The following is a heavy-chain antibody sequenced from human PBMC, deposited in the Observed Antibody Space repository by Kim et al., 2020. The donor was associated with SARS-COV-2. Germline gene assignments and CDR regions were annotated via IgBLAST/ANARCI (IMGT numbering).Heavy chain of an antibody. CDR1: GFTFSSYD. Sequence: GRSLRLSCAASGFTFSSYDMHWVRQATGKGLEWVSAIGTAGDTYYPGSVKGRFTISRENAKNSLYLQMNSLRAGDTAVYYCARVRYSYGMDVWGQGTTVTVSS. V-gene: IGHV3-13*04. CDR2: IGTAGDT. J-gene: IGHJ6*02. CDR3: ARVRYSYGMDV.